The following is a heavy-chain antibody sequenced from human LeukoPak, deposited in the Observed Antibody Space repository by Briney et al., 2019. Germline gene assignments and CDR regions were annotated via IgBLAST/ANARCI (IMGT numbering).Heavy chain of an antibody. Sequence: SETLSLTCTVSGGSISSCYWSWIRQPAGKGLGWIGRIYSSGSTNYNPSLKSRVTMSVDTSKNQFSLKLTSVTAADTAVYYCATGAYGGSAWGQGTLVTVSS. CDR2: IYSSGST. D-gene: IGHD4-23*01. CDR3: ATGAYGGSA. V-gene: IGHV4-4*07. J-gene: IGHJ5*02. CDR1: GGSISSCY.